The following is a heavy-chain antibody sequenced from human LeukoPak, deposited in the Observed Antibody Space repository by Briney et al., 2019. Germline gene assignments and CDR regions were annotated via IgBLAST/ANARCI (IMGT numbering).Heavy chain of an antibody. V-gene: IGHV3-30-3*01. J-gene: IGHJ4*02. Sequence: PGRSLRLSCAASGFTFSSYAMHWVRQAPGKGLEWVAVISYDGSNKYYADSVKGRFTISRDNSKNTLYLQMNSLRAEDTAVYYCARTYYDILTGSSVDSWGQGTLVTVSS. CDR3: ARTYYDILTGSSVDS. D-gene: IGHD3-9*01. CDR1: GFTFSSYA. CDR2: ISYDGSNK.